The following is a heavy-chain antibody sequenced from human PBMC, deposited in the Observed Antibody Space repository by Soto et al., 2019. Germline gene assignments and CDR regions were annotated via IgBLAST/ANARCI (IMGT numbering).Heavy chain of an antibody. D-gene: IGHD5-12*01. V-gene: IGHV4-31*11. CDR3: ARERDGYTHNWFDP. J-gene: IGHJ5*02. CDR2: IYYSGSN. CDR1: GGSMISYY. Sequence: SETLSLTCAVSGGSMISYYWSWIRQHPGKGLKWIGYIYYSGSNYYNPSLKSRITISVDTSKNQFSLKLSSVTAADTSVYYCARERDGYTHNWFDPWGQGTLVTVSS.